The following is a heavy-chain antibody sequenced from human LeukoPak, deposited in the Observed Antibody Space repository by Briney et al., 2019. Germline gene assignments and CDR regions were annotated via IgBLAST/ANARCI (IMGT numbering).Heavy chain of an antibody. Sequence: GGSLRLSCAASGFSFSDYGMHWVRQAPGKGLEWVALIWYDGTNQYYPDSVTGRFTISRDNSKNTLYLQMGSLRAEDMAVYYCARDFTIFGGFDPWGQGTLVTVSS. CDR2: IWYDGTNQ. J-gene: IGHJ5*02. D-gene: IGHD3-3*01. V-gene: IGHV3-33*08. CDR1: GFSFSDYG. CDR3: ARDFTIFGGFDP.